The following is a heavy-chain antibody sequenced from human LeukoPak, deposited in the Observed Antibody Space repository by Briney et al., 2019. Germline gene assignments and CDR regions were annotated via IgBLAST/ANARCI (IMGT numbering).Heavy chain of an antibody. CDR2: IHCSGRI. CDR1: GDSITSYY. V-gene: IGHV4-59*01. J-gene: IGHJ4*02. CDR3: VSGSYLIDN. Sequence: PSETLSLICTVTGDSITSYYWSWVRQTPEKGLEWIGYIHCSGRIKYNPSLKSRVTLSVDTSKNQFSLKLNSVTSADTAVYYCVSGSYLIDNWGQGTLVTVSS. D-gene: IGHD1-26*01.